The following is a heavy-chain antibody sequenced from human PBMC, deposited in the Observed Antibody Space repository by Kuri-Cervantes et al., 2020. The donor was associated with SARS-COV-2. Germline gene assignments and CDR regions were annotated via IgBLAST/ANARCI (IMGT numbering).Heavy chain of an antibody. CDR1: GFTFSSYW. D-gene: IGHD3-3*01. J-gene: IGHJ6*02. CDR2: INSDGSST. CDR3: ARDRYDFWSGLGYYYYGMDV. Sequence: GGSLRLSCAASGFTFSSYWMHWVRQAPGKGLVWVSRINSDGSSTSYADSVKGRFTISRDNAKNTLYLQMNSLRAEDTAVYYCARDRYDFWSGLGYYYYGMDVWRQGTTVTVSS. V-gene: IGHV3-74*01.